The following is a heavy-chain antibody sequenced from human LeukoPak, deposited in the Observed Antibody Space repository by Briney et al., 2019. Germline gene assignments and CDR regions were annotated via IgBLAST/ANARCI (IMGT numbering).Heavy chain of an antibody. CDR3: AKLPGRAADY. V-gene: IGHV3-23*01. CDR2: ISDSGGGT. Sequence: GGSLRLSCAASGFTFSNAYMNWVRQAPGKGLEWVSGISDSGGGTYYADSVKGRFTISRDNSKNTLYLQMNSLRAEDTAVYYCAKLPGRAADYWGQGTLVTVSS. J-gene: IGHJ4*02. CDR1: GFTFSNAY.